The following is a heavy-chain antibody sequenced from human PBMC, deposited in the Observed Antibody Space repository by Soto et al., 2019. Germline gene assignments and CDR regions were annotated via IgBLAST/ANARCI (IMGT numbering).Heavy chain of an antibody. CDR2: IRNKANNYAT. CDR1: GFTFSDYY. CDR3: TRETRYYTSLTSFYFHN. V-gene: IGHV3-72*01. J-gene: IGHJ4*02. Sequence: EVQLVQSGGGLVQPGGSLRLSCAASGFTFSDYYMDWVRRAPRKGLEWVGRIRNKANNYATEYAASLKGRVTFSRDDSEHSLYLQMNSLATEDTAVYWCTRETRYYTSLTSFYFHNWGQGTPVTVSS. D-gene: IGHD3-10*01.